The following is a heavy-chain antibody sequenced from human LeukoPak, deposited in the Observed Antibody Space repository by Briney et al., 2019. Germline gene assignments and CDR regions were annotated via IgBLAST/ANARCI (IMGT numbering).Heavy chain of an antibody. CDR3: AKDPSSASPYYFGY. CDR1: GFTFSSYA. Sequence: PGGSLRLSCAASGFTFSSYAMSWVRPAPGKGLEWVSVISGSGGSTSYADSVKGRFTISRANSKNTLYLQMNRLRAEDPAVFYCAKDPSSASPYYFGYWGQGTLVTVSS. CDR2: ISGSGGST. J-gene: IGHJ4*02. V-gene: IGHV3-23*01. D-gene: IGHD6-19*01.